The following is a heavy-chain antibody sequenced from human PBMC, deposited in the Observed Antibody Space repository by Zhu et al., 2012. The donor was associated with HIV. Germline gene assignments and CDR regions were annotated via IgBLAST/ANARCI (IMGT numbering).Heavy chain of an antibody. J-gene: IGHJ1*01. CDR1: GGSFSGFY. CDR3: ARGDNYYASGSPAKGRYFQY. D-gene: IGHD3-10*01. V-gene: IGHV4-34*01. CDR2: INHSGSV. Sequence: QVQLQQWGAGLLKPSETLSLTCAVYGGSFSGFYWSRIRQPPGKGLEWIGEINHSGSVNYNPSLKSRVTISVDTSKNQFSLKLSSVTAADTALYYCARGDNYYASGSPAKGRYFQYWGQGTLVTVSS.